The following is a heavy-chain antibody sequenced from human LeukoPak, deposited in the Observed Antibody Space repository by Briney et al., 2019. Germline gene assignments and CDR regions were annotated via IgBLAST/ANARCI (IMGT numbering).Heavy chain of an antibody. V-gene: IGHV1-2*02. Sequence: ASVKVSCKASGYTFTGHYMHWVRQAPGKGLEWMGWINPNSGGTNYAQKFQGRVTMTRDTSISTAYMELSRLRSDDTAVYYCARDGDCSSTSCYDYWGQGTLVTVSS. CDR1: GYTFTGHY. D-gene: IGHD2-2*01. J-gene: IGHJ4*02. CDR3: ARDGDCSSTSCYDY. CDR2: INPNSGGT.